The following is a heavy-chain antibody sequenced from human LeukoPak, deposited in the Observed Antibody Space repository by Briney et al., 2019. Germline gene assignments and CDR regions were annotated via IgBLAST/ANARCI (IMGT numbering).Heavy chain of an antibody. V-gene: IGHV3-21*01. J-gene: IGHJ4*02. CDR2: ISSDSSYI. Sequence: GGSLRLSCAASGFTFNTYTMNWVRKAPGKGLEWVSSISSDSSYIYYADAVHGRFTVSRDNAKYSLYLQMNSLRAEDTAVYYCVRGSYGAYDYWGQGSLVTVSS. D-gene: IGHD4-17*01. CDR3: VRGSYGAYDY. CDR1: GFTFNTYT.